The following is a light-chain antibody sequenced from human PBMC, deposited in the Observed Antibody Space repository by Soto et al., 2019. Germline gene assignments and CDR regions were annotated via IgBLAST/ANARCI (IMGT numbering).Light chain of an antibody. Sequence: EVVMTQSPGTLSVSPGERDTLSCRATQTVGSNVAWYQQKPGQAPRLLIYAASTWATGIPARFSGSGSRTEFTLTIDSLQPEDFAVYFCQQYNNWPLTFGGGTKVEI. CDR2: AAS. CDR1: QTVGSN. CDR3: QQYNNWPLT. J-gene: IGKJ4*01. V-gene: IGKV3-15*01.